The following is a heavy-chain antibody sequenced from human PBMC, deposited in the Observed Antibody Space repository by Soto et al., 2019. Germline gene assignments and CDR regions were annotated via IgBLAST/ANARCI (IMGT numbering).Heavy chain of an antibody. D-gene: IGHD3-16*02. Sequence: GESLKISCKGSGYSFTSYWIGWVRQMPGKGLEWMGIIYPGDSDTGYSPSFQGQVTISADKSISPAYLQWSSLKASDTAMYYCARPVFSNDPGVIDNYTVVWRKGTTVIVSS. V-gene: IGHV5-51*01. CDR1: GYSFTSYW. CDR3: ARPVFSNDPGVIDNYTVV. J-gene: IGHJ6*04. CDR2: IYPGDSDT.